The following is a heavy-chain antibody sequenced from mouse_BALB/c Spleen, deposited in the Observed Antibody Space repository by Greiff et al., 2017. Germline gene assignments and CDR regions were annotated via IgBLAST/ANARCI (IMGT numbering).Heavy chain of an antibody. CDR3: ARKDYDLYYYAMDY. V-gene: IGHV2-2*02. J-gene: IGHJ4*01. D-gene: IGHD2-4*01. Sequence: QVQLKESGPGLVQPSQSLSITCTVSGFSLTSYGVHWVRQSPGKGLEWLGVIWSGGSTDYNAAFISRLSISKDNSKSQVFFKMNSLQANDTAIYYCARKDYDLYYYAMDYWGQGTSVTVSS. CDR2: IWSGGST. CDR1: GFSLTSYG.